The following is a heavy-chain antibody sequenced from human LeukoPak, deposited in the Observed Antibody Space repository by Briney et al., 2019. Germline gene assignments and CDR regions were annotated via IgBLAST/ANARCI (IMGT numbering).Heavy chain of an antibody. J-gene: IGHJ5*02. V-gene: IGHV4-30-4*01. CDR2: IYYSGYT. CDR1: GVSISTDDYY. CDR3: ARDLTGWEGAWFDP. Sequence: PSETLSLTCTVSGVSISTDDYYWSWIRQPPGKGLEWIGNIYYSGYTYYNPSLRSRVIISGDTSKNRISLRLSSVTVADTAVYYCARDLTGWEGAWFDPWGQGTLVTVSS. D-gene: IGHD1-26*01.